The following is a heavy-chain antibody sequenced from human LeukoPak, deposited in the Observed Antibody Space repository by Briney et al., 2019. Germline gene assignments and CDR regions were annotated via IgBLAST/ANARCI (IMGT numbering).Heavy chain of an antibody. J-gene: IGHJ4*02. Sequence: ASVKVSCKASGGTFSSYAISWVRQAPGQGLEWMGRIIPVLGIANYAQKFQGRVTITADKSTSTAYMELSSLRSEDTAVYYCARDRGGYYDFWSGYEGFDYWGQGTLVTVSS. CDR3: ARDRGGYYDFWSGYEGFDY. CDR2: IIPVLGIA. V-gene: IGHV1-69*04. D-gene: IGHD3-3*01. CDR1: GGTFSSYA.